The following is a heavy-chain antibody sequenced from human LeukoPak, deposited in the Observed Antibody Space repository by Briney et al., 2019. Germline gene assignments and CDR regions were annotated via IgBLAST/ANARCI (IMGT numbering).Heavy chain of an antibody. CDR2: ISDSSSII. J-gene: IGHJ3*02. CDR1: GFTFSTYT. D-gene: IGHD4-17*01. Sequence: GGSLRLSCAASGFTFSTYTMNWVRQAPGKGLEWVSYISDSSSIIYYADSVKGRFTISRDNAKNSLYLQMNSLRAEDTAMYYCARGPYGDYVDAFDTWGQGTMVTVSS. V-gene: IGHV3-48*01. CDR3: ARGPYGDYVDAFDT.